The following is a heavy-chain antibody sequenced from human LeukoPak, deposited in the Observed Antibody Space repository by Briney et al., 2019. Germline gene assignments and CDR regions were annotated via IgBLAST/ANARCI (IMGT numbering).Heavy chain of an antibody. CDR3: ARVKQRLVRLLGRDTTYNYYYMDV. J-gene: IGHJ6*03. V-gene: IGHV3-30*04. CDR1: GFTFSSFA. D-gene: IGHD6-13*01. Sequence: GGSLRLSCAASGFTFSSFAMQWVRQAPGKGLEWVAIISYDGRNKYYTDSVKGRFTISRDNSKNTLYLQMNSLRAEDTAVYYCARVKQRLVRLLGRDTTYNYYYMDVWGKGTAVTVSS. CDR2: ISYDGRNK.